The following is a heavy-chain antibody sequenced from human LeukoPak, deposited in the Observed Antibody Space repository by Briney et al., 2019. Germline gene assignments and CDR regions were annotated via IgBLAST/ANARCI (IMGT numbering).Heavy chain of an antibody. CDR1: GCSISSSSYY. V-gene: IGHV4-39*01. CDR2: IYYSGST. J-gene: IGHJ4*02. D-gene: IGHD6-13*01. CDR3: ARHETGTLDY. Sequence: SETLSLTCTVSGCSISSSSYYWGWIRQPPGKGLEWIGSIYYSGSTCYNPSLKSRVTISVDTSKNHFSLKLSAVTAADTAVYYCARHETGTLDYWGQGTLVTVSS.